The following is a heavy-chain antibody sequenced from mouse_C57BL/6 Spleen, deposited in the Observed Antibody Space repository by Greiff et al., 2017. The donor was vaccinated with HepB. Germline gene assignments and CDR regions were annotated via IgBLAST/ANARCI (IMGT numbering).Heavy chain of an antibody. CDR1: GFTFSDYG. V-gene: IGHV5-17*01. CDR3: AGGDGYYDFDY. J-gene: IGHJ2*01. Sequence: EVQLVESGGGLVKPGGSLKLSCAASGFTFSDYGMHWVRQAPEKGLEWVAYISSGSSTIYYADTVKGRFNISRDNAKNTLFLQMTSLRSEDTAMYYCAGGDGYYDFDYWGQGTTLTVSS. CDR2: ISSGSSTI. D-gene: IGHD2-3*01.